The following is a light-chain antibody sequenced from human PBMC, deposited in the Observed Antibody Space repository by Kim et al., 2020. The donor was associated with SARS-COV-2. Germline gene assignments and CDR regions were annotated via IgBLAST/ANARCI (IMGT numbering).Light chain of an antibody. Sequence: QSALTQPRSVSGPPGQSVTISCTGTSSDVGGYNYVSWYQQHPGKAPKLMIYDVSKRPSGVPDRFSGSKSGNTASLTISGLQAEDEADYYCCSYAGSYTFGVFGGGTQLTVL. J-gene: IGLJ3*02. CDR2: DVS. V-gene: IGLV2-11*01. CDR3: CSYAGSYTFGV. CDR1: SSDVGGYNY.